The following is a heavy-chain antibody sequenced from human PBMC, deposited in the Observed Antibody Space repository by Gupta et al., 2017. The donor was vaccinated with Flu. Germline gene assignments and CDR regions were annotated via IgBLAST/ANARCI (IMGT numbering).Heavy chain of an antibody. CDR3: ARLERWVQVSFDN. V-gene: IGHV4-39*01. CDR2: IDYIGAA. CDR1: GGSISSSTLY. Sequence: QLQLHESGPRLVQPSETLPLTCTVSGGSISSSTLYWGWIRKPPGKGLEWIATIDYIGAADYNPSLKSRVTLSVDRSKTRFSLELSSVTAADTAVYYCARLERWVQVSFDNWGQGTLVTVSS. J-gene: IGHJ4*02. D-gene: IGHD3-3*01.